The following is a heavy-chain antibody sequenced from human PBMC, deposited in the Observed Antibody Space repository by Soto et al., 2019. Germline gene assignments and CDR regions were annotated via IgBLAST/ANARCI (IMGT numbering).Heavy chain of an antibody. V-gene: IGHV4-59*01. J-gene: IGHJ6*03. D-gene: IGHD2-15*01. CDR2: IYYSGST. CDR1: GGSISSYY. CDR3: ARVADIVVVVASGAYYMDV. Sequence: SETLSLTCTVSGGSISSYYWSWIRQPPGKGLEWIGYIYYSGSTNYNPSLKSRVTISVDTSKNQFSLKLSSVTAADTAVYYCARVADIVVVVASGAYYMDVWGKGTTVTVSS.